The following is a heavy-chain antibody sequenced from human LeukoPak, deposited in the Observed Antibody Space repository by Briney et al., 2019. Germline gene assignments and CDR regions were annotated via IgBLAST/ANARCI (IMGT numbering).Heavy chain of an antibody. CDR1: GFTFSSYA. J-gene: IGHJ4*02. CDR3: AKARDCSGGSCSYYFDY. CDR2: ISYDGSNK. Sequence: GRSLRLSCAASGFTFSSYAMHWVRQAPGKGLEWVAVISYDGSNKYYADSVKGRFTISRDNSKNTLYLQMNSLRAEDTAVYYCAKARDCSGGSCSYYFDYWGQGTLVTVSS. D-gene: IGHD2-15*01. V-gene: IGHV3-30-3*01.